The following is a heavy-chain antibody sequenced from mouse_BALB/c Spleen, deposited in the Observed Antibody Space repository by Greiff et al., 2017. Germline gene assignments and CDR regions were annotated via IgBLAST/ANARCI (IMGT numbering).Heavy chain of an antibody. J-gene: IGHJ4*01. CDR1: GYTFTSYW. Sequence: QVQLQQSGADLVKPGASVKLSCKASGYTFTSYWMHWVKQRPGQGLEWIGEINPSNGRTNYNEKFKSKATLTVDKSSSTAYMQLSSLTSEDSAVYYCARRDYGSSYYAMDYWGQGTSVTVSS. CDR3: ARRDYGSSYYAMDY. CDR2: INPSNGRT. V-gene: IGHV1S81*02. D-gene: IGHD1-1*01.